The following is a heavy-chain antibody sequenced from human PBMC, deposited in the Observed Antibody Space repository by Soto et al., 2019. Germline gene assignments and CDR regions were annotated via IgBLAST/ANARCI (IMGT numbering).Heavy chain of an antibody. Sequence: ASVKVSCKASGYTFTSYYMHWVRQAPGQGLEWMGIINPSGGSTSYAQKFQGRVTMTRDTSPSTVYMELSSLRSEDTAVYYCARGDSRYYDSSGQLTYWGQGTLVTVSS. CDR1: GYTFTSYY. CDR3: ARGDSRYYDSSGQLTY. D-gene: IGHD3-22*01. CDR2: INPSGGST. V-gene: IGHV1-46*01. J-gene: IGHJ4*02.